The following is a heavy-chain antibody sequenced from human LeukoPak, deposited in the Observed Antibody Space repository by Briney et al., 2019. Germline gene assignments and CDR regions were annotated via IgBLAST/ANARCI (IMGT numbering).Heavy chain of an antibody. D-gene: IGHD1-1*01. V-gene: IGHV3-23*01. J-gene: IGHJ4*02. CDR3: AKGQELDDGVFDS. CDR2: IRSNGETV. CDR1: GFTFSSIA. Sequence: PGGSLRLSCAASGFTFSSIAMSWVRQAPGKGLEWVSAIRSNGETVYNADSVKGRFTISRDNSRQTPFLQMSSLRVEDTATYYCAKGQELDDGVFDSWGQGTLVTVSS.